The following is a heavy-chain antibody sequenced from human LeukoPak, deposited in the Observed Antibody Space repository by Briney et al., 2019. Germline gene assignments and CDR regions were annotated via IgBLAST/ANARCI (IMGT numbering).Heavy chain of an antibody. D-gene: IGHD5-18*01. J-gene: IGHJ4*02. V-gene: IGHV4-39*07. CDR2: IYYSGST. CDR3: ARSDTAMVDY. Sequence: PETLSLTCTVSGGSISSSSYYWGWIRQPPGKGLEWIGSIYYSGSTYYNPSLKSRVTISVDTSKNQFSLKLSSVTAADTAVYYCARSDTAMVDYWGQGTLVTVSS. CDR1: GGSISSSSYY.